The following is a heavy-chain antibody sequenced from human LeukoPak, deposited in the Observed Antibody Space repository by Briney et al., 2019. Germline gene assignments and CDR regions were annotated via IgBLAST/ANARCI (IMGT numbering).Heavy chain of an antibody. V-gene: IGHV4-4*02. D-gene: IGHD3-9*01. CDR2: IYHSGST. CDR3: ARVKYYDILTGYFFYYYYMDV. J-gene: IGHJ6*03. Sequence: SETLSLTCAVSGGSISSSNWWSWVRQPPGKGLEWIGEIYHSGSTNYNPSLKSRVTISVDKSKNQFSLKLSSVTAADTAVYYCARVKYYDILTGYFFYYYYMDVWGKGTTVTVSS. CDR1: GGSISSSNW.